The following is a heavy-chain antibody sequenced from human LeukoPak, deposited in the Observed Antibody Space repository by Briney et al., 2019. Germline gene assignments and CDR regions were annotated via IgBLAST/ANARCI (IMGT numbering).Heavy chain of an antibody. Sequence: GGSLRLSCAASGFTVSSNYMSWVRQAPGKGLEWVSLIYSGGTTYYADSVKGRFTISRDNSKNTLYLEMSSLRAEDTAVYYCARDLGLAVAGYYYYHYGMDVWGQGTTVTVSS. CDR3: ARDLGLAVAGYYYYHYGMDV. V-gene: IGHV3-53*01. J-gene: IGHJ6*02. CDR2: IYSGGTT. D-gene: IGHD6-19*01. CDR1: GFTVSSNY.